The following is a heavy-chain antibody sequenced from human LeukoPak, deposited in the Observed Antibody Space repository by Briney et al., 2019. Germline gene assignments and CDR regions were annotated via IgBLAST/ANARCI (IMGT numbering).Heavy chain of an antibody. Sequence: PGGSLRLSCAASGFTFSSYEMNWVRQAPGKGLEWVSYISSSGSTIYYADSVKGRFTISRDNAKNSLYLQMNSLRAEDTALYYCARDYDYGDYPGYWGQGTLLTVSS. CDR1: GFTFSSYE. D-gene: IGHD4-17*01. CDR3: ARDYDYGDYPGY. V-gene: IGHV3-48*03. J-gene: IGHJ4*02. CDR2: ISSSGSTI.